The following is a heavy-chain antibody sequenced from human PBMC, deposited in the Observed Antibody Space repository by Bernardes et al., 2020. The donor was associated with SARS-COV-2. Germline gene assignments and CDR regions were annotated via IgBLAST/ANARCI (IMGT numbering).Heavy chain of an antibody. CDR2: ISHSGST. Sequence: SETLSLTCTVSGGSINSYYWNWIRQPPGKGLEWIGHISHSGSTTYNPSLRSRVTISVDTSSNQFSLKLRSVTAADAAVYYCARGLFRNYGDYVSLVFWGQGTLVTVSS. CDR1: GGSINSYY. CDR3: ARGLFRNYGDYVSLVF. J-gene: IGHJ4*02. D-gene: IGHD4-17*01. V-gene: IGHV4-59*12.